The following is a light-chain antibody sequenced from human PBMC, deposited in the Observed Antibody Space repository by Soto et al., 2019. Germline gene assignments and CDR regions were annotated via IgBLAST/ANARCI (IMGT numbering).Light chain of an antibody. V-gene: IGLV2-11*01. CDR2: DVT. J-gene: IGLJ1*01. CDR1: SSDVGGYDY. CDR3: SSFAGGNIYV. Sequence: QSALTQPPSVSGSPGQSVTISCTGTSSDVGGYDYVSWYQQRPGKAPKLLIYDVTKRPSGVPDRFSGSKSGNTASLTISGLQAEDEADYYCSSFAGGNIYVFGTGTKVTVL.